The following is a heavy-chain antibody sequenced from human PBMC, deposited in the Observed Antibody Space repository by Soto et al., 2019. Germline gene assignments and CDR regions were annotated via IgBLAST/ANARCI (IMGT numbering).Heavy chain of an antibody. V-gene: IGHV3-74*01. CDR2: INVDGSTT. D-gene: IGHD3-22*01. CDR3: ARGGYYDSSSYYSVGFDY. J-gene: IGHJ4*02. CDR1: GFSFTNYW. Sequence: EVQLVESGGGLVQPGGSLRLSCAASGFSFTNYWMHWVRQDPGKGLVWVSRINVDGSTTNYADSVKGRFTISRDNAKKTLNLQMNSLRVEDTAVYYCARGGYYDSSSYYSVGFDYWGQGSLVTVSS.